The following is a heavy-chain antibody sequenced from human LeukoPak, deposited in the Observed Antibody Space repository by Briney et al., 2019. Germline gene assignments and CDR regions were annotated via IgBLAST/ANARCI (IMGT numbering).Heavy chain of an antibody. CDR3: ARAGNYFDTSGFHY. J-gene: IGHJ4*02. CDR2: ISPDESVT. Sequence: PGESLKISCQASGFTFTTFWIGWVRQMPGKGLEWMGIISPDESVTRYSPSFQGQVTISADKTISTAYLQWSSLKASDTAMYYCARAGNYFDTSGFHYWGQGTLVTVAS. CDR1: GFTFTTFW. D-gene: IGHD3-22*01. V-gene: IGHV5-51*01.